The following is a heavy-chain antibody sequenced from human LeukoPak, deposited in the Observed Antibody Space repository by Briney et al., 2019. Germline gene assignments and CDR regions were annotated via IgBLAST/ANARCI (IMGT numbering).Heavy chain of an antibody. J-gene: IGHJ4*02. V-gene: IGHV3-23*01. D-gene: IGHD3-22*01. Sequence: GESLRLSCAASEFTFSNYAMSWVRQAPGKGLEWVSTISGYGGTTYFADSVKGRFTTSRDNSKNTLYLQMNSLTAEDTAVYYCAKADDYYDTSGYFSFDSWGQGTLVTVSS. CDR3: AKADDYYDTSGYFSFDS. CDR2: ISGYGGTT. CDR1: EFTFSNYA.